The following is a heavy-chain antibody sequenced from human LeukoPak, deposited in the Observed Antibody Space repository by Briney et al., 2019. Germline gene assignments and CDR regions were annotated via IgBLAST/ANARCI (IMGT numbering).Heavy chain of an antibody. D-gene: IGHD5-18*01. V-gene: IGHV4-39*07. CDR1: DGSISSSAYY. CDR3: ARVTRIQLSLDI. Sequence: SQTLSLTCTVSDGSISSSAYYWGWIRQPPGRGLEWIGNIYHSGNTYYNPSLKSRVTISVDTSKNQFSLKLSSVTAADTAVYYCARVTRIQLSLDIWGQGTMVTVSS. CDR2: IYHSGNT. J-gene: IGHJ3*02.